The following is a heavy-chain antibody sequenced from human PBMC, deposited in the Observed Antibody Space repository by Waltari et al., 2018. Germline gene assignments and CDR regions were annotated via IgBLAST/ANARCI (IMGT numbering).Heavy chain of an antibody. Sequence: QVQLVQSGAAVKKPGASVKVSCKASGYTFTGSYMHWVRPAPGQGLEWMGWINPNSGGTNYAQKFQGRVTMTRDTSISTAYMELSRLRSDDTAVYYCARDMTTVTIGYYYGMDVWGQGTTVTVPS. CDR2: INPNSGGT. CDR1: GYTFTGSY. J-gene: IGHJ6*02. D-gene: IGHD4-4*01. V-gene: IGHV1-2*02. CDR3: ARDMTTVTIGYYYGMDV.